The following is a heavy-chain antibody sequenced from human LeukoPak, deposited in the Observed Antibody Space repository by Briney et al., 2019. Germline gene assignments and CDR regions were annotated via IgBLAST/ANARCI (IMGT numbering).Heavy chain of an antibody. V-gene: IGHV4-61*02. CDR2: IYTSGST. D-gene: IGHD5-18*01. CDR1: GGSISSGSYF. Sequence: SETLSLTCTVSGGSISSGSYFWSWIRQPAGKGLEWIGRIYTSGSTSYNPSLKSRVTMSVDTSKNQFSLKLRSVTAADTAVYYCARAGAEYSYGYGLFDYWGQGTLVTVSS. J-gene: IGHJ4*02. CDR3: ARAGAEYSYGYGLFDY.